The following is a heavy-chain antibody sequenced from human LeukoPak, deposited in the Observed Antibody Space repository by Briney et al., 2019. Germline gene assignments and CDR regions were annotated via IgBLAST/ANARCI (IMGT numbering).Heavy chain of an antibody. Sequence: PGGSLGLSCAASGFMLSNYWMTWVRQAPGKGLEWLTVISYDGRNEYYADSVTGRFTISRDNSKNTVSLQLNSLRVEDAAVYYCARGEAYYDRNGLPGAALDFWGLGTLVTVSS. CDR1: GFMLSNYW. D-gene: IGHD3-22*01. CDR3: ARGEAYYDRNGLPGAALDF. J-gene: IGHJ3*01. V-gene: IGHV3-30*03. CDR2: ISYDGRNE.